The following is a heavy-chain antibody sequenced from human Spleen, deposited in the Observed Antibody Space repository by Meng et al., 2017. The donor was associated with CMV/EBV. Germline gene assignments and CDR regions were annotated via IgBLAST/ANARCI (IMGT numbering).Heavy chain of an antibody. CDR1: FTGYY. Sequence: FTGYYIPWMRQAPGQGLEWLGWIRAYNGNTNYAQKLQGRVTMTTDTSTSTAYMELRSLRSDDTAVYYCARDIVVVPAARLYNWFDPWGQGTLVTVSS. J-gene: IGHJ5*02. D-gene: IGHD2-2*01. CDR3: ARDIVVVPAARLYNWFDP. CDR2: IRAYNGNT. V-gene: IGHV1-18*04.